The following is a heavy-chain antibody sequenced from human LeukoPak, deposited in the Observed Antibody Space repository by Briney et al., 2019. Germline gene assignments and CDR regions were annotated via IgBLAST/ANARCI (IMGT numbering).Heavy chain of an antibody. J-gene: IGHJ3*02. CDR2: INPNSGGT. CDR1: GYTFTGYY. CDR3: ARAPRVVGATSAFDI. D-gene: IGHD1-26*01. Sequence: ASVKVSCKASGYTFTGYYMHWVRQAPGQGLEWMGWINPNSGGTNYAQKFQGRVTMTRDTSISTAYMELSRLRSDDTAVYYCARAPRVVGATSAFDIWGQGTMVTVSS. V-gene: IGHV1-2*02.